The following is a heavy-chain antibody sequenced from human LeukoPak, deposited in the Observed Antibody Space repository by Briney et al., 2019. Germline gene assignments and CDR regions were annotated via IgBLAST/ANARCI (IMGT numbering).Heavy chain of an antibody. J-gene: IGHJ5*02. CDR2: IYHSGGY. D-gene: IGHD1-1*01. Sequence: PSETLSLTCVVSGYSISNDYYWGWIRQPPGKGLEWIGNIYHSGGYYYHPSLKSRVTILVDTSKNQFSLKLSSVTAADTAVYYCAKAGTTGIHHWFDPWGQGNLVTVSS. CDR1: GYSISNDYY. CDR3: AKAGTTGIHHWFDP. V-gene: IGHV4-38-2*01.